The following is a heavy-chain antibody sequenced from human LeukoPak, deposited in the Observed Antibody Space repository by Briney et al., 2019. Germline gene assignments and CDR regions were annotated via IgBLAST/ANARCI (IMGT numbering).Heavy chain of an antibody. J-gene: IGHJ3*02. CDR3: VRVGGSPLGALDI. V-gene: IGHV4-59*01. CDR1: GGSISNYY. CDR2: ISYTGST. Sequence: SETLSLTCSVSGGSISNYYWSWFRQPPGKGLEWIGYISYTGSTNYNPSLKSRVTMSGDTPKNQFSLKLSPVTAADTAVYYCVRVGGSPLGALDIWGQGTMVTVSS.